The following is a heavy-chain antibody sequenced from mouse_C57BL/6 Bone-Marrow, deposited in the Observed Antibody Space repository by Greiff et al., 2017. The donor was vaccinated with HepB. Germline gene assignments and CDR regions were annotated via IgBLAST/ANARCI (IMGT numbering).Heavy chain of an antibody. Sequence: QVQLQQSGAELVRPGTSVKVSCKTSGYAFTNYLIEGVKQRPGQGLEWIGVINPGGGGTNYKEKFKGKATLTADKSSSTAYMQLSSLTSEDSAVYCCARYPIYYGHYWGQGTTLTVSS. D-gene: IGHD2-1*01. CDR3: ARYPIYYGHY. CDR1: GYAFTNYL. CDR2: INPGGGGT. J-gene: IGHJ2*01. V-gene: IGHV1-54*01.